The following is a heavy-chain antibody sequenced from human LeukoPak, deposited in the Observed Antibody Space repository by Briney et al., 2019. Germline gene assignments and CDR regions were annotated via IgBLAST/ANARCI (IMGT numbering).Heavy chain of an antibody. J-gene: IGHJ4*02. CDR2: ISGSGGST. CDR1: GFTFSNYG. V-gene: IGHV3-23*01. Sequence: GGTLRLSCAASGFTFSNYGMSWVRQAPGRGLEWVSGISGSGGSTYYTDSVKGRFTISRDNSKNTLYLQMNSLRAEDTAVYYCAKDAWDIVVVPDAKFDYWGQGTLVTVSS. CDR3: AKDAWDIVVVPDAKFDY. D-gene: IGHD2-2*01.